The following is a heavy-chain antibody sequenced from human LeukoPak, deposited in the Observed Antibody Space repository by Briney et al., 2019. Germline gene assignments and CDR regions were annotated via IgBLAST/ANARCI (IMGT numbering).Heavy chain of an antibody. J-gene: IGHJ5*02. Sequence: GGSLRLSCAASGFTVSSNYMSWVRQAPGKGLEWVSGISDRGGRTDYADSVKGRFTISRDSAKNTLYLQMTSLRAEDTAVYYCGKIWGRSMADQKGMGNGCCEKKKDNWSDPWGQGTLVTVSS. CDR1: GFTVSSNY. V-gene: IGHV3-23*01. CDR3: GKIWGRSMADQKGMGNGCCEKKKDNWSDP. CDR2: ISDRGGRT. D-gene: IGHD3-16*01.